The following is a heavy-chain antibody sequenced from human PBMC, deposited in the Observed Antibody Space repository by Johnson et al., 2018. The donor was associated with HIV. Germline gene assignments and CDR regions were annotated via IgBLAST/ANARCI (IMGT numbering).Heavy chain of an antibody. D-gene: IGHD3-10*01. CDR2: IWFDGSNK. J-gene: IGHJ3*02. CDR3: AKEGVTMEVDI. V-gene: IGHV3-33*06. Sequence: QVQLVESGGGVVQSGRSLRLSCAASGFTFSNYGMHWVRQAPGKGLEWVAVIWFDGSNKYYADSVKGRFTISRDNSKNTLYLQMDSRRAEDTAVYYCAKEGVTMEVDIWGQGTTVTVSS. CDR1: GFTFSNYG.